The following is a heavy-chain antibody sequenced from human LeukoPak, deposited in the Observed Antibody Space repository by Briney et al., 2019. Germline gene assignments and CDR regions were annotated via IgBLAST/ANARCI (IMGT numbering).Heavy chain of an antibody. CDR3: ARGAQLTDY. D-gene: IGHD6-13*01. CDR1: GFTFNTYG. V-gene: IGHV3-64*01. Sequence: GGSLRLSCAASGFTFNTYGMHWVRQAPGKGLEYVSGIGPDGGITHYAKSVKGRFTISRDNSKSMVYLQMGSLTADDMAVYYCARGAQLTDYWGQGTLVTVSS. CDR2: IGPDGGIT. J-gene: IGHJ4*02.